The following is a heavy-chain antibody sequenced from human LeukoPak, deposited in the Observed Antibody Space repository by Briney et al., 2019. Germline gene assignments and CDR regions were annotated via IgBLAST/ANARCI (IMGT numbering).Heavy chain of an antibody. V-gene: IGHV4-59*01. J-gene: IGHJ2*01. CDR3: ARSGYDILTGYFGSYWYFDL. Sequence: PSETLSLTCTVSGGSISSYYWSWIRQPPGKGLEWIGYIYYSGSTNYNPSLKSRVTISVDTSKNQFSLKLSSVTAADTAVYYCARSGYDILTGYFGSYWYFDLWGRGTLVTVSS. CDR2: IYYSGST. D-gene: IGHD3-9*01. CDR1: GGSISSYY.